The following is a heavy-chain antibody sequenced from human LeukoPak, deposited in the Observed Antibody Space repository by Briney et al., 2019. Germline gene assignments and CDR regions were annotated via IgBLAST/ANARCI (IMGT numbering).Heavy chain of an antibody. V-gene: IGHV3-23*01. J-gene: IGHJ4*02. CDR2: ISRSGEST. D-gene: IGHD4-11*01. CDR3: AKERYSNYIDY. Sequence: GGTLRLSCAASGFTFSGFAMSWIRQAPGKGLEWVSSISRSGESTVYADSVRGRFTISRDNSKNTLYLQMNSLRAEDTAVYYCAKERYSNYIDYWGQGTLVTVSS. CDR1: GFTFSGFA.